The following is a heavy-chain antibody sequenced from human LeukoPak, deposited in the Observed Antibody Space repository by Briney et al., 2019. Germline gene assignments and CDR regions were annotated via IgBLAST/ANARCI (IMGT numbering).Heavy chain of an antibody. V-gene: IGHV3-7*01. CDR3: ARGTDY. Sequence: GGSLRLSCAASRFTFSDYWMTWVRQAPGKGLEWVANIKQDGSERYYVDSVKGRFTISRDSARNSLYLQMNSLRDDDTAVYYCARGTDYWGQGALVTVSS. J-gene: IGHJ4*02. CDR1: RFTFSDYW. CDR2: IKQDGSER.